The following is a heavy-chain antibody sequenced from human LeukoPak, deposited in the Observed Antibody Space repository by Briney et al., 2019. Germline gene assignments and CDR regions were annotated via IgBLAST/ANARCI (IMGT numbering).Heavy chain of an antibody. CDR1: GFTFSSYG. V-gene: IGHV3-23*01. CDR3: AKGQRYFDWLGY. CDR2: ISGSGGST. J-gene: IGHJ4*02. D-gene: IGHD3-9*01. Sequence: GGTLRLSCAASGFTFSSYGMSWVRQAPGRGLEWVSAISGSGGSTYYADSVKGRFTISRDNSKNTLYLQMNSLRAEDTAVYYCAKGQRYFDWLGYWGQGTLVTVSS.